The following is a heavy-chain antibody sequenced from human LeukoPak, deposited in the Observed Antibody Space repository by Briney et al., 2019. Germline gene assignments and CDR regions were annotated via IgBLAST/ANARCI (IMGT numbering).Heavy chain of an antibody. V-gene: IGHV3-20*04. CDR3: ARRRLELRMNDAFDI. Sequence: PGGSLRLSCAASGFTFGDYAMSWVRQTPGKGLEWVSGTNWDGGRTGYADSVKGRFTISRDNAKNSLYLQMNSLGAEDTAVYYCARRRLELRMNDAFDIWGQGTMVTVSS. D-gene: IGHD1-7*01. CDR1: GFTFGDYA. CDR2: TNWDGGRT. J-gene: IGHJ3*02.